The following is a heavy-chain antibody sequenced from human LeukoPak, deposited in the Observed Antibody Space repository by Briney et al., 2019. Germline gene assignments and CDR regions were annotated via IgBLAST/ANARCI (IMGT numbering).Heavy chain of an antibody. CDR3: ASAAGSYRYSEY. V-gene: IGHV3-53*01. D-gene: IGHD3-16*02. CDR2: IYGGDNT. J-gene: IGHJ4*02. Sequence: GGSLRLSCAASGFTFSSYGMHWFRQAPGKGLECVSVIYGGDNTYYADSVKDRFTISRDNSKNTLYLQMNNLRAEDTAVYYCASAAGSYRYSEYWGQGTLVTVSS. CDR1: GFTFSSYG.